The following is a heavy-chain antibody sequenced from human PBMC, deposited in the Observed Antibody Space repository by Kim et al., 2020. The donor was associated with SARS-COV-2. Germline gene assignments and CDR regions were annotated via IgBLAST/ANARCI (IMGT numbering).Heavy chain of an antibody. Sequence: GGSLRLSCAASGFTFSSYAMSWVRQAPGKGLEWVSAISGSGGSTYYADSVKGRFTISRDNSKNTLYLQMNSLRAEDTAVYYCAKVRDNYGRILTEFDYWGQGTLVTVSS. CDR2: ISGSGGST. D-gene: IGHD3-9*01. CDR3: AKVRDNYGRILTEFDY. V-gene: IGHV3-23*01. CDR1: GFTFSSYA. J-gene: IGHJ4*02.